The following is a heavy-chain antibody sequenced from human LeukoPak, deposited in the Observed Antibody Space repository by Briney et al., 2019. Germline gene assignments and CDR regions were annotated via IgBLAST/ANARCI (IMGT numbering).Heavy chain of an antibody. CDR3: VREERGLAIDY. CDR2: ISSSGDNT. CDR1: GFIFRNYV. V-gene: IGHV3-64*01. D-gene: IGHD5-12*01. Sequence: GGSLRLSCAASGFIFRNYVMHWVRQAPGKGLEYVSAISSSGDNTYYGNSVRGRFTISRDNSKNTLFLQMGSLRPEDTAVYYCVREERGLAIDYWGQGTLVTVSS. J-gene: IGHJ4*02.